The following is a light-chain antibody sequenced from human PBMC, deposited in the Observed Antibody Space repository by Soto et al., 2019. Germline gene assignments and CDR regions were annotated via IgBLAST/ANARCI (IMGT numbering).Light chain of an antibody. CDR3: QQYGSSPPLT. CDR1: PSVSSSY. V-gene: IGKV3-20*01. Sequence: EIGLTQSPGTLSLSPGARATLSCRASPSVSSSYLAWYQQKPGQAPRLLIYGASSRATGIPDRFSGSGSGTDFTLTISRLEPEDFAVYYCQQYGSSPPLTFGGGTKVEIK. CDR2: GAS. J-gene: IGKJ4*01.